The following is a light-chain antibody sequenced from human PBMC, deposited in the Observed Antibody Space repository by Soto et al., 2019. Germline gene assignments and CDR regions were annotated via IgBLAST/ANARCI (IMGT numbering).Light chain of an antibody. Sequence: DIQMTQSPSSLSASLGDRVTITCRASQGISNYLAWYKQKPGKVPQLLLYAASTLEAWVPSRFSGTGSVADFTLPISRLPPEDIPTYYCQKYNRAALSFVGGTKVQIK. CDR2: AAS. CDR1: QGISNY. CDR3: QKYNRAALS. V-gene: IGKV1-27*01. J-gene: IGKJ4*01.